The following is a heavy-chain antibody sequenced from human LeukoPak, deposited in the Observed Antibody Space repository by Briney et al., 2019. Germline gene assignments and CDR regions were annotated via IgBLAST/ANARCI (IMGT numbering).Heavy chain of an antibody. J-gene: IGHJ5*02. V-gene: IGHV3-30*02. CDR3: AKDHIVVVPAAMGWFDP. CDR1: GFTFSSYG. D-gene: IGHD2-2*01. Sequence: GGALRLSCAASGFTFSSYGMHWVRQAPGKGLEGVAFIRYDGSNKYYADSVKGRFTISRDNSKNTLYLQMNSLRAEDTAVYYCAKDHIVVVPAAMGWFDPWGQGTLVTVSS. CDR2: IRYDGSNK.